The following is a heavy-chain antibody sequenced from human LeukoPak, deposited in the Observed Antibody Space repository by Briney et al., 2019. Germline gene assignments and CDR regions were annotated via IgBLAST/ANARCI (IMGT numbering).Heavy chain of an antibody. CDR3: ARGSRPVYNLLTGKRYFDY. CDR1: GYTFTGYY. CDR2: INPNSGGT. J-gene: IGHJ4*02. Sequence: ASVKVSCKASGYTFTGYYMHWVRQAPGQGLEWMGWINPNSGGTNYAQKFQGRVTMTRDMSTSTAYMELSSLRSEDTAVYYCARGSRPVYNLLTGKRYFDYWGQGTLVTVSS. V-gene: IGHV1-2*02. D-gene: IGHD3-9*01.